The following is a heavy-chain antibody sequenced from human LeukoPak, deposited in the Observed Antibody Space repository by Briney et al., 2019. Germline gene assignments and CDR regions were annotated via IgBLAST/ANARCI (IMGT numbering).Heavy chain of an antibody. V-gene: IGHV4-34*01. J-gene: IGHJ4*02. CDR3: ARGNCSSTSCYRYFDY. CDR1: GGSFSGYY. D-gene: IGHD2-2*01. Sequence: SETLSLTCAVYGGSFSGYYWSWLRQPPGKGLEWIGEINHSGSTNYNPSLKSRVTISVDTSKNQFSLKLSSVTAADTAVYYCARGNCSSTSCYRYFDYWGQGTLVTVSS. CDR2: INHSGST.